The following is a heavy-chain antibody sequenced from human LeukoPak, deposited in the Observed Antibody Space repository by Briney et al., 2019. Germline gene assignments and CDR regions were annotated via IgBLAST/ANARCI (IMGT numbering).Heavy chain of an antibody. CDR3: AKDDPEDDGSGSSYGY. D-gene: IGHD3-10*01. V-gene: IGHV3-23*01. CDR1: GFTFSSYA. Sequence: GGSLRLSCAASGFTFSSYAMGWVRQAPGKGLEWVSAISGSGGSTYYADSVKGRFTISRDNSKNTLYLQMNSLRAEDTAVYYCAKDDPEDDGSGSSYGYWGQGTLVTVSS. CDR2: ISGSGGST. J-gene: IGHJ4*02.